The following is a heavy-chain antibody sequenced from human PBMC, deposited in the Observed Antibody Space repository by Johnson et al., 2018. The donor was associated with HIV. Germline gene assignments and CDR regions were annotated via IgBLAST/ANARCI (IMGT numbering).Heavy chain of an antibody. J-gene: IGHJ3*02. Sequence: VQLVESGGGLVQPGGSLRLSCAASGFTFSSYWMSWVRQAPGKGLEWVANIKQDGSEKYYVDSVKGRFTISRDNSKNTLYLQMNSLRAEDTAVYYCARDEEGGAFDIWGQGTMVTVSS. CDR3: ARDEEGGAFDI. D-gene: IGHD3-16*01. CDR2: IKQDGSEK. V-gene: IGHV3-7*03. CDR1: GFTFSSYW.